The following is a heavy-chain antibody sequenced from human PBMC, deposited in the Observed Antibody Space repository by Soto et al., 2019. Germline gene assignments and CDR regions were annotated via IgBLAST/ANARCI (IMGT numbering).Heavy chain of an antibody. Sequence: QVQLQESGPGLVKPSGTLSLTCAVSGGSISSSNWWSWVRQPPGKGLEWIGEIYPSGSTNYNPSLKSRVTISVDKSTNPFSLKLSSVTAADTAVYYCARAAMGGSSWPFDYWGQGTLVTVSS. V-gene: IGHV4-4*02. D-gene: IGHD6-13*01. CDR2: IYPSGST. CDR3: ARAAMGGSSWPFDY. CDR1: GGSISSSNW. J-gene: IGHJ4*02.